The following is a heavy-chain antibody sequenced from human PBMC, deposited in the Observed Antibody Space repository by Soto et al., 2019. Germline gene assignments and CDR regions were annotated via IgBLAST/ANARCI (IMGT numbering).Heavy chain of an antibody. CDR3: ARDGGRHSGGIDY. D-gene: IGHD1-26*01. CDR1: GGTFSSYS. CDR2: IIPIFGTA. J-gene: IGHJ4*02. Sequence: QVQLVQSGAEVKKPGSSVKVSCKASGGTFSSYSINWVRQAPGQGLEWMGEIIPIFGTANYAQKFQGRVQITADESTSTAYMELSSLRSEDTAVYYCARDGGRHSGGIDYWGQGTLVTVSS. V-gene: IGHV1-69*01.